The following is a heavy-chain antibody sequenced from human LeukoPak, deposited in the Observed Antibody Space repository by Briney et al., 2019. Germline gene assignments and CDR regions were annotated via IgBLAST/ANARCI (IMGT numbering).Heavy chain of an antibody. CDR1: GGSISSGGYY. J-gene: IGHJ3*02. CDR2: IYYSGST. D-gene: IGHD2-15*01. V-gene: IGHV4-31*03. CDR3: AGLNCSGGSCYFPAFHI. Sequence: SETLSLTCTGSGGSISSGGYYWSWIRQHPGKGLEWIGYIYYSGSTYYNPSLKSRVTISVDTSKNQFSLKLSSVTAADTAVYYCAGLNCSGGSCYFPAFHIWGQGTMVTVSS.